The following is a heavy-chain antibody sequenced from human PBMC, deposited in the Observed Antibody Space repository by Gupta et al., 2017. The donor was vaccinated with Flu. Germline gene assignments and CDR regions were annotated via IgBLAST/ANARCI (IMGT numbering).Heavy chain of an antibody. Sequence: QVQLQESGPGLLKPSQTLSLTCSVSGGSISSGSYYWNWIRQRPGKGLEWMGYIHHSGTTYYNPSLKSRVTIAVDTSKNQFSLKLRSVTAADTAVDDCARDLRENYMFDYWGQGTLVTVSS. J-gene: IGHJ4*02. D-gene: IGHD1-7*01. V-gene: IGHV4-31*03. CDR3: ARDLRENYMFDY. CDR2: IHHSGTT. CDR1: GGSISSGSYY.